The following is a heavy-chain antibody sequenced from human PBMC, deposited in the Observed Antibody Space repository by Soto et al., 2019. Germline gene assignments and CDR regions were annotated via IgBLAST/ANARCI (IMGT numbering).Heavy chain of an antibody. CDR1: GFTFSSYA. Sequence: GGSLRLCCAASGFTFSSYAMSWVRQAPGKGLEWVSAISGSGGSTYYADSVKGRFTISRDNSKNTLYLQMNSLRAEDTAVYYCAKTDYGDYSFDYWGQGTLVTVSS. J-gene: IGHJ4*02. D-gene: IGHD4-17*01. CDR2: ISGSGGST. V-gene: IGHV3-23*01. CDR3: AKTDYGDYSFDY.